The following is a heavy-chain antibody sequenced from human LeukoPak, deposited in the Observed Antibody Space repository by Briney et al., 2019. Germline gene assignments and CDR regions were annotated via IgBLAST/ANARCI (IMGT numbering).Heavy chain of an antibody. D-gene: IGHD4-17*01. CDR3: ARAEHDYGYY. CDR2: INTNTGNP. V-gene: IGHV7-4-1*02. J-gene: IGHJ4*02. Sequence: EWMGWINTNTGNPTYAQGFTGRFVFSLDTSVSTAYLQISSLKAEDTAVYYCARAEHDYGYYWGQGTLVTVSS.